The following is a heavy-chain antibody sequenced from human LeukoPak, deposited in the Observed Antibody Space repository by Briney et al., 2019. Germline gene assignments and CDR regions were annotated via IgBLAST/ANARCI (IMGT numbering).Heavy chain of an antibody. CDR1: GGSISSGGYY. CDR2: IYYSGST. V-gene: IGHV4-61*08. J-gene: IGHJ5*02. Sequence: PSETLSLTCTVSGGSISSGGYYWSWIRQPPGKGLEWIGYIYYSGSTNYNPSLKSRVTISVDTSKNQFSLKLSSVTAADTAVYYCAREAAAGLYPRFDPWGQGTLVTVSS. D-gene: IGHD6-13*01. CDR3: AREAAAGLYPRFDP.